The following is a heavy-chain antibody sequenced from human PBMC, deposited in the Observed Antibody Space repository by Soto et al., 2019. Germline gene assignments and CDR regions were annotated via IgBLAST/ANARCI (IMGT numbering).Heavy chain of an antibody. D-gene: IGHD3-22*01. CDR2: ISFDGSNK. CDR1: KFTFRTYV. V-gene: IGHV3-30*04. Sequence: QVQLVESGGGVVQPERSQRLSCAASKFTFRTYVMHWVRQAPGKGLEWVALISFDGSNKYYADSVKGRFTISRDNSKNTMYLQMNSLRTGDTAVYYCAREMIPMIMGGMSAMDVWGQGTTVTVSS. CDR3: AREMIPMIMGGMSAMDV. J-gene: IGHJ6*02.